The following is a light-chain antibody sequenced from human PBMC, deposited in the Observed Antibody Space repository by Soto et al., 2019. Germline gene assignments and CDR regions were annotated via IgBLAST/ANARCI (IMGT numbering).Light chain of an antibody. J-gene: IGKJ3*01. CDR1: QGISSY. CDR2: AAS. Sequence: AIRMTQSPSSLSASTGDRVSITCRAGQGISSYLAWYQQKPGKAPKLLIYAASTLQSGVPSRFSGSGSGTDFTLTITRLEPEDFAAYYCQQYGSSLFTFGPGTKVDIK. CDR3: QQYGSSLFT. V-gene: IGKV1-8*01.